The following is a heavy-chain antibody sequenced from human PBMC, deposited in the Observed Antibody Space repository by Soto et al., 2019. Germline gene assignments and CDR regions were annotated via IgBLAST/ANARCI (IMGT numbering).Heavy chain of an antibody. V-gene: IGHV1-3*01. J-gene: IGHJ4*02. Sequence: QVQLVQSGAEVKKPGASVKVSCKASGYTFTTCGIHWVRKAPGQRLEWMGWINAGSGDTKYSQKFQDRVTITRDTSASTAYMELSSLRPEDTAVYYCARRSPYYGIDYWGQGTLVTVSS. CDR2: INAGSGDT. D-gene: IGHD1-26*01. CDR3: ARRSPYYGIDY. CDR1: GYTFTTCG.